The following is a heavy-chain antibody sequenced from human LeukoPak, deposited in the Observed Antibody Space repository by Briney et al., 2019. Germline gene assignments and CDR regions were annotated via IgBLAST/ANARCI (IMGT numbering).Heavy chain of an antibody. J-gene: IGHJ4*02. CDR3: ARDIYDSSGYGGDY. CDR1: GFTFSSYA. D-gene: IGHD3-22*01. CDR2: ISYDGSNK. V-gene: IGHV3-30-3*01. Sequence: GRSLRLSCAAYGFTFSSYAMHWDRQAPGKGLEWVAVISYDGSNKYYADSVKGRFTISRDNSKNTLYLQMNSLRAEDTAVYYCARDIYDSSGYGGDYWGQGTLFTVSS.